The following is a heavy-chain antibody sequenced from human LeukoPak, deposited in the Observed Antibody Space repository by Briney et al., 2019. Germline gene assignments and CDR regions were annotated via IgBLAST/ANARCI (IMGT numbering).Heavy chain of an antibody. V-gene: IGHV3-30*02. CDR2: IQYDGSKT. J-gene: IGHJ4*02. Sequence: GGSLRLSCAASGFTFSSYGMHWVRQTPGKGLEWVASIQYDGSKTYYTDSVKGRFTISRDNSKNTLWLQMNSLRPEDTALYYCSPLVPFDYWGQGTLVTVSS. CDR1: GFTFSSYG. CDR3: SPLVPFDY. D-gene: IGHD6-13*01.